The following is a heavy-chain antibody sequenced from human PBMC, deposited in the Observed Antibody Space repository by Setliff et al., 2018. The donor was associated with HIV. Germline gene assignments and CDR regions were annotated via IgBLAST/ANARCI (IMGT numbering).Heavy chain of an antibody. J-gene: IGHJ3*02. Sequence: KTSETLSLTCTVSGGSISSYYWNWIWQPPGKGLEWIGYIYYSGSTNYNPSLKSRVTISVDTSKNHFSLKLSSVTAADTAVYYCARDTYYHDSSGYQRAFDIWGQGTMVTVSS. CDR1: GGSISSYY. D-gene: IGHD3-22*01. V-gene: IGHV4-59*01. CDR3: ARDTYYHDSSGYQRAFDI. CDR2: IYYSGST.